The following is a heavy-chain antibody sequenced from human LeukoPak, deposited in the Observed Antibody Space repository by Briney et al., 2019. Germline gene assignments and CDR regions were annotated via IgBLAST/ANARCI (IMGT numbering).Heavy chain of an antibody. CDR1: GFTFSSYW. Sequence: GGSLRLSCAASGFTFSSYWMTWVRQAPGKGLEWVANIRQDGGVKYYMDSAKGRFTLSRDNAKSSLYLQMNSLRVEDTAMYFCARTVVAVVGASDYFDYRGQGTLVTVSS. J-gene: IGHJ4*02. V-gene: IGHV3-7*03. CDR3: ARTVVAVVGASDYFDY. CDR2: IRQDGGVK. D-gene: IGHD1-26*01.